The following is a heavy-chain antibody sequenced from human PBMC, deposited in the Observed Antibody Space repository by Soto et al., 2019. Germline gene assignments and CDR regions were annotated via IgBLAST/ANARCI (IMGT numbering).Heavy chain of an antibody. CDR2: IWYDGSNK. D-gene: IGHD1-7*01. V-gene: IGHV3-30*02. CDR3: AKDHRAYNWNYEWFDP. Sequence: GGSLRLSCAASGFTFSSYGMHWVRQAPGKGLEWVAVIWYDGSNKYYADSVKGRFTISRDNSKNTLYLQMNSLRAEDTAVYYCAKDHRAYNWNYEWFDPWGQGTLVTVSS. J-gene: IGHJ5*02. CDR1: GFTFSSYG.